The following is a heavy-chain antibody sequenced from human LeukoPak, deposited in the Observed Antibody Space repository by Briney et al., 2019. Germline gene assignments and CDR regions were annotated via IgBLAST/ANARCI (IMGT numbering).Heavy chain of an antibody. V-gene: IGHV4-59*08. D-gene: IGHD6-13*01. Sequence: SETLSLTCTVPGGSISSYYWSWIRQPPGKGLEWIGYIYYSGSTNYNPSLKSRVTISVDTSKNQFSLKLSSVTAADTAVYYCARLYSSSWYEYYFDYWGQGTLVTVSS. CDR1: GGSISSYY. J-gene: IGHJ4*02. CDR3: ARLYSSSWYEYYFDY. CDR2: IYYSGST.